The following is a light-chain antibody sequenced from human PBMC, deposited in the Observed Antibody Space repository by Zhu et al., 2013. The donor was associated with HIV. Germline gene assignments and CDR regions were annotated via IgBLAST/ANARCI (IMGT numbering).Light chain of an antibody. V-gene: IGKV3-20*01. CDR1: QSISSS. CDR2: AAS. Sequence: EIVLTQSPATLSVSPGERATLSCRASQSISSSLAWYQQKPGHPPRLLVYAASSRASGIPDRFGGSWSGTDFTLTISRLEPEDSAVYFCQQYGSSPLTFGGGTKVEI. CDR3: QQYGSSPLT. J-gene: IGKJ4*01.